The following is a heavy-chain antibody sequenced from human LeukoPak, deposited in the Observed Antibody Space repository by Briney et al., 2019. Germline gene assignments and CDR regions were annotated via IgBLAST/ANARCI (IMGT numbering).Heavy chain of an antibody. CDR1: GFTFSSYA. CDR2: ISGSGGST. D-gene: IGHD3-10*01. Sequence: QTGGSLRLSCAASGFTFSSYAMSWVRQAPGKGLEWVSAISGSGGSTYYADSVKGRFTISRDNSKNTLYLQMNGLRAEDTAVYYCANSVTMVRGVIKRPYYYGMDVWGKGTTVTVSS. J-gene: IGHJ6*04. CDR3: ANSVTMVRGVIKRPYYYGMDV. V-gene: IGHV3-23*01.